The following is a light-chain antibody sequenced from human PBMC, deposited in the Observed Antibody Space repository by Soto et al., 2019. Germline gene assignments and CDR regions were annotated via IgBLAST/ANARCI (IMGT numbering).Light chain of an antibody. CDR2: DVS. CDR3: SSYTSSSTLYV. CDR1: SSDVGGYNY. J-gene: IGLJ1*01. Sequence: QSVLTQPASVPGSPGQSITISCTGTSSDVGGYNYVSWYQQHPGKAPKLKIYDVSNRPSGVSNRFSGSKSGNTASLTISGLQAEDEADYYCSSYTSSSTLYVFGTGTKVTVL. V-gene: IGLV2-14*01.